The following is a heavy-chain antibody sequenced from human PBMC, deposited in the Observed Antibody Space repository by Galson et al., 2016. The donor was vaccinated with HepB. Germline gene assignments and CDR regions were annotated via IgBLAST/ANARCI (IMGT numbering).Heavy chain of an antibody. V-gene: IGHV3-21*01. CDR2: ITSSSIYI. Sequence: SLRLSCAGSGLPFSSYSMHWVRQAPGKGLEWVSSITSSSIYIYYAASVKGRFTISRDNAKKSVYLQMNSLRAEDTAVYYCARGEGSAYDCGDWGQGTMVTVSS. CDR3: ARGEGSAYDCGD. J-gene: IGHJ4*02. D-gene: IGHD5-12*01. CDR1: GLPFSSYS.